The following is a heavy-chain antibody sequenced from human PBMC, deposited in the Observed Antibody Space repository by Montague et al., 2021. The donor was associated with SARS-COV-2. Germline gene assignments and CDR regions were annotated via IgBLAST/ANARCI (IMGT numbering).Heavy chain of an antibody. V-gene: IGHV3-48*03. Sequence: SLRLSCAATGFTFSSYEMNWVRQAPGKGLEWVSYISSGVSTIYXXXSXXXRFAISRGNAKNSLYLQMNSLRAEDTAVYYCARDGYYDSSGYPFDYWGQGTLVTVSS. J-gene: IGHJ4*02. D-gene: IGHD3-22*01. CDR1: GFTFSSYE. CDR2: ISSGVSTI. CDR3: ARDGYYDSSGYPFDY.